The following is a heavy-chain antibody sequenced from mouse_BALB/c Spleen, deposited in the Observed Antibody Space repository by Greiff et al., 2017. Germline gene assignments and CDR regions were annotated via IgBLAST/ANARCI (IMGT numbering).Heavy chain of an antibody. CDR1: GFTFSSYG. V-gene: IGHV5-6*01. J-gene: IGHJ2*01. Sequence: EVQLVESGGDLVKPGGSLKLSCAASGFTFSSYGMSWVRQTPDKRLEWVATISSGGSYTYYPDSVKGRFTISRDNAKNTLYLQMSSLKSEDTAMYYCARPYYGNPYYFDFWGQGTTLTVSS. CDR3: ARPYYGNPYYFDF. CDR2: ISSGGSYT. D-gene: IGHD2-10*01.